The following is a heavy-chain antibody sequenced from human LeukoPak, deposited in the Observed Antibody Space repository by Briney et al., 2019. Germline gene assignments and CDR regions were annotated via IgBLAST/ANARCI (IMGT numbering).Heavy chain of an antibody. V-gene: IGHV1-2*02. D-gene: IGHD3-9*01. Sequence: ASVKVSCKVSGYTLTELSMHWVRQAPGQGLEWMGWINPNGGGTNYAQKFQGRVTMTRDTSISTAYMELSRLRSDDTAVYYCARGGRYFDWLDYYFDYWGQGTLVTVSS. CDR2: INPNGGGT. J-gene: IGHJ4*02. CDR3: ARGGRYFDWLDYYFDY. CDR1: GYTLTELS.